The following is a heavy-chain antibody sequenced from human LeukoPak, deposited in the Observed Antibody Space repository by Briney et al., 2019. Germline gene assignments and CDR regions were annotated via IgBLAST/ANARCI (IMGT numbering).Heavy chain of an antibody. CDR1: GYTFTSYG. Sequence: ASVKVSCKASGYTFTSYGISWVRQAPGQGLEWMGWISTQSGNTNYAQKVQGRLTLTTDRYTNTAYRELRSLRSDDTAVYYCARGAYGDKWGQGTMVTVSS. J-gene: IGHJ4*02. CDR2: ISTQSGNT. V-gene: IGHV1-18*01. D-gene: IGHD4-17*01. CDR3: ARGAYGDK.